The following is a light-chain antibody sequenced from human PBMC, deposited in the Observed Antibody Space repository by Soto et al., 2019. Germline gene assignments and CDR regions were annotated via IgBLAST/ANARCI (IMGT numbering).Light chain of an antibody. CDR1: QSLVHSDGNTY. J-gene: IGKJ2*01. Sequence: DVMMTQSPLSLPVTLGQPASISCRSSQSLVHSDGNTYLNWFQQRPGQSPRRLIYQISKRDSGVPDRFSGSGSGPDFTLKISRVEAEDVGVYFCMQGTHWPPYTFGQGTKLEVK. V-gene: IGKV2-30*02. CDR2: QIS. CDR3: MQGTHWPPYT.